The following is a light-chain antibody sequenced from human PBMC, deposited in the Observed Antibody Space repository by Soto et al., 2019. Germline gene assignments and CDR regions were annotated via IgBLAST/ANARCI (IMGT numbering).Light chain of an antibody. Sequence: EIVLTQSPATLSLSPGERVTLSCRASQSVSSYLVWYQQKPGQAPRVLISDASNRATGIPARFSGSGYGTDFPLTISTLEPKDFPFYYCQQRTNCPATFGGRTKVDIK. CDR1: QSVSSY. J-gene: IGKJ4*02. CDR3: QQRTNCPAT. V-gene: IGKV3-11*01. CDR2: DAS.